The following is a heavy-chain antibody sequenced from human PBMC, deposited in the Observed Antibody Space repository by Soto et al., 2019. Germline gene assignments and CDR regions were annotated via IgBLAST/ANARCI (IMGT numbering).Heavy chain of an antibody. D-gene: IGHD2-2*01. Sequence: SETLSLTCTVSGGSVSSSSYYWGWVRQPPGKGLEWIGSVYYSGSTYYNPSLESRVTISVDKSKNQFSLKLMSLSAADTAVYYCARGIVVVPAGGFYFDYWGQGTLVTVSS. CDR3: ARGIVVVPAGGFYFDY. CDR1: GGSVSSSSYY. CDR2: VYYSGST. V-gene: IGHV4-39*01. J-gene: IGHJ4*02.